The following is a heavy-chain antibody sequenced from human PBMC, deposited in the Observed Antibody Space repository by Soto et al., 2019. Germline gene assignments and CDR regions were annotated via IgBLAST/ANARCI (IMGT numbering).Heavy chain of an antibody. D-gene: IGHD1-26*01. Sequence: ASVTVSCTASGYILTDYYMHWVRQAPGQGLEWMAWINPDNGDTKFAQNFQGRGTMTRDTSTSTVYMDLNRLRSDDTAVYYCARSSGSYSYYGMDVWGQGTTVTVSS. CDR1: GYILTDYY. V-gene: IGHV1-2*02. CDR2: INPDNGDT. CDR3: ARSSGSYSYYGMDV. J-gene: IGHJ6*02.